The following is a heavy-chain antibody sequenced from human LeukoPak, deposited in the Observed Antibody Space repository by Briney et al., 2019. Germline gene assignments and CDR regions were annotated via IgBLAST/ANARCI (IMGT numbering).Heavy chain of an antibody. CDR1: GFTFSTYW. CDR2: ISNGGSTT. Sequence: GGSLRLSCAASGFTFSTYWMHWVRQVPGKGLVWVSRISNGGSTTNYADSVKGRFTTSRDNAKNTLYMQMNSLRAEDTAVYYCARGNKWSFDCWGQGTLVTVSS. V-gene: IGHV3-74*01. CDR3: ARGNKWSFDC. D-gene: IGHD2-15*01. J-gene: IGHJ4*02.